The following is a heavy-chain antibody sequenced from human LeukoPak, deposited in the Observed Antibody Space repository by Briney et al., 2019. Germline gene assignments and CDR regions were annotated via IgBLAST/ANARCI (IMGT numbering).Heavy chain of an antibody. D-gene: IGHD3-16*01. J-gene: IGHJ4*02. Sequence: PGGCLRLSCAASGLTFSSYRMNWVRQAPGKGLEWVSSISSSGNYIYYADSVKGRFTISRDNAKNSLYLQMNSLRAEDTAVYYCARSGGGMDDYWGQGTLVTVSS. V-gene: IGHV3-21*01. CDR3: ARSGGGMDDY. CDR2: ISSSGNYI. CDR1: GLTFSSYR.